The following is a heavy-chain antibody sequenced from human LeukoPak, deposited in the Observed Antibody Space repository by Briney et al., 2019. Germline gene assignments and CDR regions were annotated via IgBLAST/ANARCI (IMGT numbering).Heavy chain of an antibody. CDR1: GFTLRSYG. CDR2: ISSSSRYI. CDR3: ARDIRYCTNGVCYFIHYYYYMDV. V-gene: IGHV3-21*01. D-gene: IGHD2-8*01. Sequence: PGGSLRLSCAASGFTLRSYGMSWVRQAPGKGLEWVSSISSSSRYIYYADSVKGRFTISRDNAKNSLYLQMNSLGAEDTAVYYCARDIRYCTNGVCYFIHYYYYMDVWGKGATVTVSS. J-gene: IGHJ6*03.